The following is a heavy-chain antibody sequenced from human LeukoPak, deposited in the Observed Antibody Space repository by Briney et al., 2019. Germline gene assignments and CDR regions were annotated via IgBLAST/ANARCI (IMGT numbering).Heavy chain of an antibody. Sequence: SETLSLTCTVSGGSISSGSYYWSWIRQPPGKGLEWIGEINHSGSTNYDPSLKSRVTISVDTSKNQFSLKLSSVTAADTAVYYCARHQRSSWPYYYYYMDVWGKGTTVTISS. V-gene: IGHV4-39*07. J-gene: IGHJ6*03. D-gene: IGHD6-13*01. CDR2: INHSGST. CDR1: GGSISSGSYY. CDR3: ARHQRSSWPYYYYYMDV.